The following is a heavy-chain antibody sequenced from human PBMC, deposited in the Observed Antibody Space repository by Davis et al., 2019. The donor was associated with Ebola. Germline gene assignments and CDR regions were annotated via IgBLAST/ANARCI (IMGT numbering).Heavy chain of an antibody. D-gene: IGHD6-13*01. Sequence: GESLKISCAASGFTFSDYYMSWIRQAPGKGLEWVSYISSSGSTIYYADSVKGRFTISRDNSKNTLYLQMNSLRAEDTAVYYCARSRKAAAGMWYYYYGMDVWGQGTTVTVSS. CDR3: ARSRKAAAGMWYYYYGMDV. CDR2: ISSSGSTI. J-gene: IGHJ6*02. V-gene: IGHV3-11*04. CDR1: GFTFSDYY.